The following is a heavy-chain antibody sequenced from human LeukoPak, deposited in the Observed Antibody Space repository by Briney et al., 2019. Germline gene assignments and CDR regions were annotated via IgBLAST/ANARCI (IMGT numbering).Heavy chain of an antibody. CDR1: GYTFTGYY. CDR2: INPNSGGT. V-gene: IGHV1-2*06. Sequence: ASVKVSCKASGYTFTGYYMHWVRQAPGQGLEWMGRINPNSGGTNYARKFQGRVTMTRDTSISTAYMELSRLRSDDTAVYYCARDLVVVPASNLGYWGQGTLVTVSS. J-gene: IGHJ4*02. D-gene: IGHD2-2*01. CDR3: ARDLVVVPASNLGY.